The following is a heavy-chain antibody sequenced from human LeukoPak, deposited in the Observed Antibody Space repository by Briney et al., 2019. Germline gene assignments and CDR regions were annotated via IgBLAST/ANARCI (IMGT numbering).Heavy chain of an antibody. V-gene: IGHV5-51*01. CDR2: IYPGDSDT. CDR3: ARPHNVVVRNYYYYYGMDD. CDR1: GYSFTSYW. Sequence: GESLKISCKGSGYSFTSYWIGWVRQMPGKGLEWMGIIYPGDSDTRYSPSFQGQVTISADKAISTAYLQWSSLKASDTAMYYCARPHNVVVRNYYYYYGMDDWGQGTTVTVSS. J-gene: IGHJ6*02. D-gene: IGHD2-21*01.